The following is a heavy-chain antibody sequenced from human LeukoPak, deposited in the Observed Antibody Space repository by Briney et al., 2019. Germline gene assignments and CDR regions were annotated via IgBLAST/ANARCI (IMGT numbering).Heavy chain of an antibody. CDR3: ARVLEVGATGYFDY. Sequence: GGSLRLSCAASGFTFSSYAMHWVRQAPGKGLEYVSAISSNGGSTYYANSVKGRFTISRDNSKNTLYLQMGSLRAEDMAVYYCARVLEVGATGYFDYWGQGTLVTVSS. D-gene: IGHD1-26*01. V-gene: IGHV3-64*01. CDR1: GFTFSSYA. J-gene: IGHJ4*02. CDR2: ISSNGGST.